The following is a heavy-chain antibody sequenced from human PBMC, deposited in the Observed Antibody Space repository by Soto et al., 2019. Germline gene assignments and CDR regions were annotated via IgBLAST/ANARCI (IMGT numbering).Heavy chain of an antibody. Sequence: QITLKESGPTLVKPTQTLTLTCTFSGFSLSTSGVGVGWIRQPPGKALEWLALIYWDDDKRYSPSLKSRLTITKXXSXNXXVLTMTNMDPVDTATYYCAHSLTMVRGVNGYYFDYWGQGTLVTVSS. D-gene: IGHD3-10*01. J-gene: IGHJ4*02. CDR1: GFSLSTSGVG. V-gene: IGHV2-5*02. CDR3: AHSLTMVRGVNGYYFDY. CDR2: IYWDDDK.